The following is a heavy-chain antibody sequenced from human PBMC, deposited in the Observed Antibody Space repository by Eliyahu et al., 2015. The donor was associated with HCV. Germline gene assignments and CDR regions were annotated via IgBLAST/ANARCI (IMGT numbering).Heavy chain of an antibody. J-gene: IGHJ4*02. CDR1: GXTFTGYY. CDR2: INPKYGGI. V-gene: IGHV1-2*02. Sequence: QVQLVQSGAEVKKPGASVKVSCKASGXTFTGYYVHWVRQTPGQGLEXXGWINPKYGGISYAQKFQGRVSMSXXTSISTAYMELSRLRSDDTAVYYCAREQLRPSKYYYDSSGYHSFDYWGQGTLVTVSS. CDR3: AREQLRPSKYYYDSSGYHSFDY. D-gene: IGHD3-22*01.